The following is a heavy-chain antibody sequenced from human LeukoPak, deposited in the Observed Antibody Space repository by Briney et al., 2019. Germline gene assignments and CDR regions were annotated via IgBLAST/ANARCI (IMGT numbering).Heavy chain of an antibody. CDR2: ISSSSSTI. CDR1: GFTFSSYS. V-gene: IGHV3-48*04. Sequence: PGGSLRLSCAASGFTFSSYSMNWVRQAPGKGLEWVSYISSSSSTIYYADSVKGRFTISRDNAKNSLYLQMNSLRAEDTAVYYCARDSVYYDSSGYYRYFDYWGQGTLVTVSS. J-gene: IGHJ4*02. D-gene: IGHD3-22*01. CDR3: ARDSVYYDSSGYYRYFDY.